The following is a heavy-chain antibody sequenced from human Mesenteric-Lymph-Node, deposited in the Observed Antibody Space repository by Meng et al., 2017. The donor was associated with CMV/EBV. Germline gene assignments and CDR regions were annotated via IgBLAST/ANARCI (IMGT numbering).Heavy chain of an antibody. J-gene: IGHJ3*02. V-gene: IGHV3-48*04. D-gene: IGHD5-18*01. CDR2: IGTSGNMI. Sequence: GESLKISCAASGFIVSTNYMNWVRLAPGKGLEWISKIGTSGNMIEYADSVESRFTISRDNAKNTLYLQMNGLRAEDTALYYCARGSGTDRAMVDAFDIWGQGTMVTVSS. CDR3: ARGSGTDRAMVDAFDI. CDR1: GFIVSTNY.